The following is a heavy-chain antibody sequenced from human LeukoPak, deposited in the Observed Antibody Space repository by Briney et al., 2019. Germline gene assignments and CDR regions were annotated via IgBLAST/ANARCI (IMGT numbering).Heavy chain of an antibody. CDR3: ARVPYYYGSGKTYYGMDV. CDR2: TYYRSKWYN. CDR1: GDSVSSNSAA. D-gene: IGHD3-10*01. J-gene: IGHJ6*02. V-gene: IGHV6-1*01. Sequence: SQTLSLTCAISGDSVSSNSAAWNWNRQSPSRGLEWLGRTYYRSKWYNDYAVSVKSRITINPDTSKNQFSLQLNSVTPEDTAVYYCARVPYYYGSGKTYYGMDVWGQGTTVTVSS.